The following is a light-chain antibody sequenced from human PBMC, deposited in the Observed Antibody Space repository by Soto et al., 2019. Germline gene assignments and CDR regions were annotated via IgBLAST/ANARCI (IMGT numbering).Light chain of an antibody. CDR3: SSYTSSSTYV. CDR1: SSDVGGYNY. Sequence: QSVLAQPASVSGSPGQSITISRTGTSSDVGGYNYVSWYQQHPGKALKLMIYEVSNRPSGVSNRFSGSKSGNTASLTISGLQAEDEADYYCSSYTSSSTYVFGTGTKVTVL. CDR2: EVS. J-gene: IGLJ1*01. V-gene: IGLV2-14*01.